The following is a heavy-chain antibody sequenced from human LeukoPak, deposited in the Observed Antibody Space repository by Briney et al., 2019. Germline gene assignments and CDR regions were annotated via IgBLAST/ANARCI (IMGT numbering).Heavy chain of an antibody. V-gene: IGHV4-34*01. CDR2: INHSGST. J-gene: IGHJ4*02. Sequence: SETLSLTCAVYGGSFSDYHWTWIRQSPGKGLEWIGEINHSGSTNYNPSLKSRVTISVDTSKNQFSLKLSSVTAADTAVYYCASHPNRGAPFDYWGQGTLVTVSS. D-gene: IGHD7-27*01. CDR1: GGSFSDYH. CDR3: ASHPNRGAPFDY.